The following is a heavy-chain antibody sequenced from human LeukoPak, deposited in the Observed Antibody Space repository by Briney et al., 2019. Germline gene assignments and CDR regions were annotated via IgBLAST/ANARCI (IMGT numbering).Heavy chain of an antibody. D-gene: IGHD3-16*02. CDR1: GFTFSSYA. CDR3: ARGETVYGGAIVY. CDR2: ISSDGSNK. J-gene: IGHJ4*02. V-gene: IGHV3-30*04. Sequence: GRSLRLSCAASGFTFSSYAMHWVRQAPGKGLEWVAVISSDGSNKYYADSMKGRFTISRDNSKNTLYLQMNSLRGEDTAVYSCARGETVYGGAIVYWGQGTLVTVSS.